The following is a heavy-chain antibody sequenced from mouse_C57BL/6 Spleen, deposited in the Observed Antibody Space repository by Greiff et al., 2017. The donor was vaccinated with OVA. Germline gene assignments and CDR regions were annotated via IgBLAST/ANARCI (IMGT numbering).Heavy chain of an antibody. Sequence: QVQLQQSGPELVKPGASVKISCKASGYAFSSSWMNWVKQRPGKGLEWIGRIYPGDGDTNYNGKFKGKATLTADKSSSTAYMQLSSLTSEDSAVYFCARFYSNYGMDYWGQGTSVTVSS. CDR1: GYAFSSSW. CDR2: IYPGDGDT. D-gene: IGHD2-5*01. V-gene: IGHV1-82*01. CDR3: ARFYSNYGMDY. J-gene: IGHJ4*01.